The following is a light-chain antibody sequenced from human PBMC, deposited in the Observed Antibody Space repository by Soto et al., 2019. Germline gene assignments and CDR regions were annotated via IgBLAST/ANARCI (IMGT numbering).Light chain of an antibody. CDR2: DVA. CDR1: ISDVGGSNF. CDR3: VSFTSSTTYV. V-gene: IGLV2-14*03. Sequence: SPLTQASSVSASPGQSITISCTGTISDVGGSNFVSWYQQHPGKPPKLIIYDVATRPSGVSNRFSGSKSGSTASLIISRLQTEDEADYYCVSFTSSTTYVFGSGTKVTVL. J-gene: IGLJ1*01.